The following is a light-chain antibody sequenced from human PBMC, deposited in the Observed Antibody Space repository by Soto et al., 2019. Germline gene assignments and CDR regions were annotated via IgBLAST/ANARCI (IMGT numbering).Light chain of an antibody. CDR1: QTISSW. CDR3: QQSYSTPIT. J-gene: IGKJ5*01. V-gene: IGKV1-39*01. CDR2: AAS. Sequence: DIQMTQAPSTLSGSVGDRVTITCRASQTISSWLAWYQQKPGKAPKLLIYAASSLQSGVPSRFSGSGSGTDFTLTISSLQPEDFATYYCQQSYSTPITFGQGTRLEIK.